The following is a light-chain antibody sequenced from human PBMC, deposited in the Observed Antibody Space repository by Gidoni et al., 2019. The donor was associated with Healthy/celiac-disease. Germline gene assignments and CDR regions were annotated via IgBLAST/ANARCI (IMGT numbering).Light chain of an antibody. Sequence: EIVLTQSPGNLSLSPGERATLSCRASQSVSSSYLAWNQQKPGQAPRLLIHGASSRAPGIPARFSGSGSGTDFTLTISRLEPEDFAVYYCQPYGSSPWTFGQGTKVEIK. CDR3: QPYGSSPWT. CDR1: QSVSSSY. J-gene: IGKJ1*01. CDR2: GAS. V-gene: IGKV3-20*01.